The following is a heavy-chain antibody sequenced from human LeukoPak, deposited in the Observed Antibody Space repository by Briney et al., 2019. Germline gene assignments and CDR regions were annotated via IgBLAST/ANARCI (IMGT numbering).Heavy chain of an antibody. CDR1: GFTFSDYY. J-gene: IGHJ4*02. Sequence: GGSLRLSCAAPGFTFSDYYMSWIRQAPGKGLEWVSYISSSSSYTNYADSVKGRFTISRDNAKNSLYLQMNSLRAEDTAVYYCARWGGGWTGDHWGQGTLVTVSS. CDR2: ISSSSSYT. D-gene: IGHD6-19*01. CDR3: ARWGGGWTGDH. V-gene: IGHV3-11*06.